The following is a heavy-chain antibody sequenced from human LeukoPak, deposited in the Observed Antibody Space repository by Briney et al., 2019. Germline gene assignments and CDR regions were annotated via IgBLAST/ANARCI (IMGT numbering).Heavy chain of an antibody. D-gene: IGHD2-15*01. CDR3: ARDYCSGGSCYNWFDP. CDR1: GGSFSDYY. CDR2: INHSGST. Sequence: ASETLSLTCAVYGGSFSDYYWSWIRQPPGKGLEWIGEINHSGSTNYNPSLKSRVTISVDTSKNQFSLKLSSVTAADTAVYYCARDYCSGGSCYNWFDPWGQGTLVTVSS. V-gene: IGHV4-34*01. J-gene: IGHJ5*02.